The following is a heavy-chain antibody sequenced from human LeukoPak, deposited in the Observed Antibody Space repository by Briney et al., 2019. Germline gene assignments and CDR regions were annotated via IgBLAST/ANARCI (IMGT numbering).Heavy chain of an antibody. J-gene: IGHJ4*02. CDR3: ARESYGDYQG. V-gene: IGHV4-61*02. D-gene: IGHD4-17*01. Sequence: SETLSLTCTVSGGSISSGSYYWSWIRQPAGKGLEWIGRIYTSGSTNYNPSLKSRVTISVDTSKNQFSLKLSSVTAGDTAVYYCARESYGDYQGWGQGTLVTVSS. CDR1: GGSISSGSYY. CDR2: IYTSGST.